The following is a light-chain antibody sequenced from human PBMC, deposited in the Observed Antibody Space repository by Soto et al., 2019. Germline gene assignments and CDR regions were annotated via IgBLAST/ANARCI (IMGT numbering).Light chain of an antibody. CDR3: QQRSKWPPWT. V-gene: IGKV3-11*01. J-gene: IGKJ1*01. CDR2: DAS. CDR1: QRVSSY. Sequence: EIVLTQSPATLSLSPGERATLSCRASQRVSSYLAWYQQKPGQAPRLLIYDASNRATGIPARFSGSGSGTDFPLTISSLEPEDFAVYYCQQRSKWPPWTFGQGTKVELK.